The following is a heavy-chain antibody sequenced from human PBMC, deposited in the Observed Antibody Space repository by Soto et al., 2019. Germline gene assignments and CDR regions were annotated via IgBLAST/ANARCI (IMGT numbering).Heavy chain of an antibody. V-gene: IGHV4-4*02. Sequence: QVQLQESGPGLVKPSGILSLTCAVSGGSITDKWWSWIRQTPGKGLEWIGEVHHSGSTNYSPSLKSRVTMSVDTSQNAFSLKLFSLTAADTAIYYCAREGDHPFSLGYWGQGTLVTVSS. CDR1: GGSITDKW. CDR2: VHHSGST. J-gene: IGHJ4*02. CDR3: AREGDHPFSLGY. D-gene: IGHD3-16*01.